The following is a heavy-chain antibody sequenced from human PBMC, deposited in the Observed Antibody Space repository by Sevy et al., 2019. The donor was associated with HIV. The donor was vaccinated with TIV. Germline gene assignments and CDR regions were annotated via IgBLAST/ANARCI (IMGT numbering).Heavy chain of an antibody. Sequence: GGSLRLSCAASGFTFSDYYMTWIRQAPGKGLQWVAYITSSGDTIYYADSVKGRFTISRDNAKNSLYLQMNNLRAEDTAVYYCAREYDYSHYAFDYWGQGTLVTVSS. CDR1: GFTFSDYY. CDR3: AREYDYSHYAFDY. CDR2: ITSSGDTI. D-gene: IGHD4-4*01. V-gene: IGHV3-11*01. J-gene: IGHJ4*02.